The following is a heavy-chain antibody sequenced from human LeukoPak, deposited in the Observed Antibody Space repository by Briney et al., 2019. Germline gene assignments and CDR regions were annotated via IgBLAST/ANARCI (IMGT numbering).Heavy chain of an antibody. V-gene: IGHV4-34*01. D-gene: IGHD5-12*01. Sequence: SETLSLTCAVYGGSFSGYYWSWIRQPPGKGLEWIGEINHSGSTNYNPSLKSRVTISVDTSKNQFSLKLGSVTAADTAVYYCATNPPDIVATTYYYYMDVWGKGTTVTVSS. CDR3: ATNPPDIVATTYYYYMDV. J-gene: IGHJ6*03. CDR2: INHSGST. CDR1: GGSFSGYY.